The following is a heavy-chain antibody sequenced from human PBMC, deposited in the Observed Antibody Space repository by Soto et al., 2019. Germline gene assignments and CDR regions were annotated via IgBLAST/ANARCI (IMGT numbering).Heavy chain of an antibody. CDR3: ARGPSADKIDY. V-gene: IGHV4-30-4*01. D-gene: IGHD3-3*01. J-gene: IGHJ4*02. CDR2: TYNSGTT. Sequence: QVQLQESGPGLVEPSQTLSLTCTVSGDSISSGYFWSWIRQSPGKGLEWIGHTYNSGTTYNNPSLRSRGTISIDTARNQCSPRLTSGTAADTAVDYCARGPSADKIDYWGQGTLVTVSS. CDR1: GDSISSGYF.